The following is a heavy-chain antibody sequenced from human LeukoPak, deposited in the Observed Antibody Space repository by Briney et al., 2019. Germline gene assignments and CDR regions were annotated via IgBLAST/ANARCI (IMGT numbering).Heavy chain of an antibody. J-gene: IGHJ4*02. Sequence: GGSLRLSCAASGFSFSSFAMTWVRQAPGKGLEWVSTIRSNGATAYNADSVKGRFTISRDNSKNTVYLQMKSLRVEDTAIYYCARGQEFDDGVFDSWGQGTLVTVSS. V-gene: IGHV3-23*01. CDR2: IRSNGATA. D-gene: IGHD1-1*01. CDR1: GFSFSSFA. CDR3: ARGQEFDDGVFDS.